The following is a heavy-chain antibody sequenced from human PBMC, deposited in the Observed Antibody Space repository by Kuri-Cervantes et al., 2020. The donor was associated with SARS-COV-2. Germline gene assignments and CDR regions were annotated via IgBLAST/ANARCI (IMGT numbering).Heavy chain of an antibody. V-gene: IGHV3-48*02. CDR2: ISSSSSTI. CDR1: GFTFSSYS. J-gene: IGHJ6*03. Sequence: GGSLRLTCAASGFTFSSYSMNWVRQAPGKGLEWVSYISSSSSTIYYADSVKGRFTISRDNAKNSLYLQMNSLRDEDTAVYYCARQGTLVVAATPYYYMDVWGKGTTVTVSS. CDR3: ARQGTLVVAATPYYYMDV. D-gene: IGHD2-15*01.